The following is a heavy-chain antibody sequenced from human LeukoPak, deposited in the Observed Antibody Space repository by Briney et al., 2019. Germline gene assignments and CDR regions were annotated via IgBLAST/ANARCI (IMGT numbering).Heavy chain of an antibody. Sequence: GASVKVSCKASGYTFTGYYMHWVRQAPGQGLEWMGWINPNSGGTDYAQKFQGRVTMTRDTSISTAYMELSRLRSDDTAVYYCARDGIERYYDSSGYYYCSYWGQGTLVTVSS. V-gene: IGHV1-2*02. J-gene: IGHJ4*02. D-gene: IGHD3-22*01. CDR3: ARDGIERYYDSSGYYYCSY. CDR2: INPNSGGT. CDR1: GYTFTGYY.